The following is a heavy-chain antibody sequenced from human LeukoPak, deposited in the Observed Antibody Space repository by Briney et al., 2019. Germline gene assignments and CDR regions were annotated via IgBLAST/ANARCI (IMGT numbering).Heavy chain of an antibody. J-gene: IGHJ6*02. D-gene: IGHD6-13*01. CDR1: GFTFSSYS. Sequence: GGSLRLSCAASGFTFSSYSMNWVRQAPGKGLEWVSSISSGSSYIYYADSVKGRFTISRDNAKNSLYLQMNSLRAEDTAVYYCARAREQQLNGMDVWGQGTTVTVSS. V-gene: IGHV3-21*01. CDR2: ISSGSSYI. CDR3: ARAREQQLNGMDV.